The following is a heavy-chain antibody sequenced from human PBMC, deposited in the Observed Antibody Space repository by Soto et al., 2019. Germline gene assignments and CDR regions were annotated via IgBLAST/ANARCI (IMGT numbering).Heavy chain of an antibody. CDR1: GYSLSGYY. J-gene: IGHJ4*02. CDR2: IYPNTETT. D-gene: IGHD6-25*01. Sequence: GASVKVSCKASGYSLSGYYIQWARQAPGQGPEWLGWIYPNTETTDSSKKFQGRVTMTSDMSTRTVYMELRDLRSDDTAVYYCVSLQTSGWPGVHWGQGTLVTVSS. CDR3: VSLQTSGWPGVH. V-gene: IGHV1-2*02.